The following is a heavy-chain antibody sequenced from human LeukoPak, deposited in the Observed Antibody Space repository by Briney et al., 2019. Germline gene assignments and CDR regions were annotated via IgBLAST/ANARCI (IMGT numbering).Heavy chain of an antibody. CDR2: INPNSGGT. CDR1: GYTFTGYY. Sequence: ASVKVSCKASGYTFTGYYMHWVRQAPGQGLEWMVWINPNSGGTNYEQKFQGRVTMTRDTSISTAYMELSRLRSDDTAVYYCARVGYYGSGAPNDAFDIWGQGTMVSVSS. CDR3: ARVGYYGSGAPNDAFDI. V-gene: IGHV1-2*02. D-gene: IGHD3-10*01. J-gene: IGHJ3*02.